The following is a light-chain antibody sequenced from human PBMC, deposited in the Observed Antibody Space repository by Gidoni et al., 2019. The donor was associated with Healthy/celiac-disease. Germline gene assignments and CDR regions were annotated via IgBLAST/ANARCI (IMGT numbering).Light chain of an antibody. V-gene: IGKV3-20*01. J-gene: IGKJ1*01. Sequence: EIVFTQSPGTLSLSPGERATLSCRASQSVSSSYLAWYQQKSGQAPRLLIYGASSRPTGIPDRFSGSGSGTDFTLTISRLEPEDFAVYYCQQYGSSPQTFGQGTKVEIK. CDR3: QQYGSSPQT. CDR1: QSVSSSY. CDR2: GAS.